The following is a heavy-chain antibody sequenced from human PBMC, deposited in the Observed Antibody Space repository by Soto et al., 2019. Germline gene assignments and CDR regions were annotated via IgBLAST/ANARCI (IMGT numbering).Heavy chain of an antibody. V-gene: IGHV3-49*03. CDR1: GFTFGDYA. CDR3: TRTMVRGVIPYYYYYYGMDV. J-gene: IGHJ6*02. CDR2: IRSKAYGGTT. D-gene: IGHD3-10*01. Sequence: GGSLRLSCTASGFTFGDYAMSWFRQAPGKGLEWVGFIRSKAYGGTTEYAASVEGRFTISRDDSKSIAYLQMNSLKTEDTAVYYCTRTMVRGVIPYYYYYYGMDVWGQGTTVTVSS.